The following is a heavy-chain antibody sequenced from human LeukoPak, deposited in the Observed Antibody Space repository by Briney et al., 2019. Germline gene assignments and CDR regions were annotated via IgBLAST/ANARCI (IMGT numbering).Heavy chain of an antibody. Sequence: GGSLRLSCAASGFTFSSYWMSWVRQAPGKGLEWVATIRQDGSVNHYVDSVKGRFTVSRDNAKNSLYLQMNSLRAEDTAVYYCARVASAAGALNAWGQGTLVTVSS. J-gene: IGHJ5*02. CDR1: GFTFSSYW. D-gene: IGHD6-13*01. V-gene: IGHV3-7*01. CDR2: IRQDGSVN. CDR3: ARVASAAGALNA.